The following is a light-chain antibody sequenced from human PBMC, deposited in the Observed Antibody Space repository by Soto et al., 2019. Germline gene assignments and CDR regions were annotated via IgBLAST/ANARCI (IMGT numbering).Light chain of an antibody. CDR3: QQSNNWPPLT. V-gene: IGKV3-15*01. Sequence: EIVLTQSPGTLSLSPGETATLSCRASQSVAGNLAWYQQKPVQPPRLLIYGVSTRATGVPARFSGSGSETDFSLTISSLQIEDFALYYCQQSNNWPPLTFGGGTKVDIK. CDR1: QSVAGN. CDR2: GVS. J-gene: IGKJ4*01.